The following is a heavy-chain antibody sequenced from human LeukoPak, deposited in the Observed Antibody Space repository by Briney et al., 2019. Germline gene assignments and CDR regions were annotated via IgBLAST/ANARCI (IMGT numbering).Heavy chain of an antibody. CDR3: ARTTVTTYYFDY. D-gene: IGHD4-17*01. Sequence: ASVKVSCKASGYTFTTYGISWVRQAPGQGLGWMGWISTYNTNSNYAQKLQGRVTMTTDTSASTAYMELRSLRSDDTAAYYCARTTVTTYYFDYWGQGTLVTVSS. V-gene: IGHV1-18*01. J-gene: IGHJ4*02. CDR2: ISTYNTNS. CDR1: GYTFTTYG.